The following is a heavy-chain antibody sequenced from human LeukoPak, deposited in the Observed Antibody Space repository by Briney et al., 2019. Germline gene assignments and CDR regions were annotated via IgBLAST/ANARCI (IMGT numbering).Heavy chain of an antibody. Sequence: PGGSLRLSCAASGFTFSSYAMHWVRQAPGKGLEWVAVISYDGSNKYYADSVKGRFTISRDNSKNTLYLQMNSLRAEDTAVYYCARDANGGYVLTGWGQGTLVTVSS. J-gene: IGHJ4*02. V-gene: IGHV3-30*04. CDR3: ARDANGGYVLTG. CDR1: GFTFSSYA. D-gene: IGHD5-12*01. CDR2: ISYDGSNK.